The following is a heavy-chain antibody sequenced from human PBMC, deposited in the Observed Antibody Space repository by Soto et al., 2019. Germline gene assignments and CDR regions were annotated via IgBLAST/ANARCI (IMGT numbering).Heavy chain of an antibody. CDR1: GVTFSGYY. J-gene: IGHJ4*02. Sequence: PSETLSLTCAVYGVTFSGYYWSWLRQPPGKGLEWIGEINHSGNTNYNPYLKSRVTISVDTSKNQLFLNLSSVTAADTAMYYCARHDVRGRTIAGAAEFWGQGALVTVSS. CDR3: ARHDVRGRTIAGAAEF. V-gene: IGHV4-34*01. CDR2: INHSGNT. D-gene: IGHD6-13*01.